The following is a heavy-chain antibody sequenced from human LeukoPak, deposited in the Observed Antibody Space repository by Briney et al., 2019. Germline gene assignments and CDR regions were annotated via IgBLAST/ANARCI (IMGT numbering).Heavy chain of an antibody. Sequence: GGSLRLSCAASGFTFSSYAMSWVRQAPGQGLEWVSAISGSGGSTYFPESVKGRLTNSRDNSDKKLYLQNDSLRAHDRPAYYFPKERAAAYYFDYWGQGTLVTVSS. CDR3: PKERAAAYYFDY. CDR1: GFTFSSYA. CDR2: ISGSGGST. D-gene: IGHD6-13*01. V-gene: IGHV3-23*01. J-gene: IGHJ4*02.